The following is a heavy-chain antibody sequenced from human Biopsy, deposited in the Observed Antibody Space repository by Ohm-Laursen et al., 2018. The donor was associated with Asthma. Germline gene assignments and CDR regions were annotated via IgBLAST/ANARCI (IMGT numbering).Heavy chain of an antibody. Sequence: GASEKVSCKAPGGTFSNFAISWVRQAPGQGLEWLGGIMTVFGTTTYAQKFQGRVTITADESTSTAYMEVTSLRSEDTAIYYCARCQVGYSSGWSLLLKKIYYSGMDVWGQGTAVTVSS. CDR1: GGTFSNFA. J-gene: IGHJ6*02. D-gene: IGHD6-19*01. V-gene: IGHV1-69*13. CDR3: ARCQVGYSSGWSLLLKKIYYSGMDV. CDR2: IMTVFGTT.